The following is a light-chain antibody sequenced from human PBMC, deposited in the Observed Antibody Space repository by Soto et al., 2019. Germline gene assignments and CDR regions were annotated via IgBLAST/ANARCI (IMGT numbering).Light chain of an antibody. V-gene: IGKV1-39*01. J-gene: IGKJ3*01. Sequence: DIQMTQFPSSLSASVGARVTITCQSNQTTSTYLNWYQQKPVKAPKLLIYTASSLQSGVPSRFSGSGSGTSFTFTITNLQPEDVATYYCQQCYSFPLTFGPGTKVDIK. CDR2: TAS. CDR3: QQCYSFPLT. CDR1: QTTSTY.